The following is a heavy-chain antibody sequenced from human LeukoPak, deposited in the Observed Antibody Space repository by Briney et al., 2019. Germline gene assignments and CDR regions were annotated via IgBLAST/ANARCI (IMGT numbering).Heavy chain of an antibody. CDR2: IQYSGST. V-gene: IGHV4-59*08. J-gene: IGHJ4*02. CDR1: GGSISSYH. Sequence: PSETLSLTCTVSGGSISSYHWSWIRQSPGKGLEWMGYIQYSGSTNRNPSLKSRVTISVDTSKKQFSLKLSSVTAADTAVYYCASPVYDSSGYYFDKWGQGTLVTVSS. D-gene: IGHD3-22*01. CDR3: ASPVYDSSGYYFDK.